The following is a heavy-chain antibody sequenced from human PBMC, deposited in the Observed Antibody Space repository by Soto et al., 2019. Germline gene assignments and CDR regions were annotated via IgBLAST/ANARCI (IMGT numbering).Heavy chain of an antibody. CDR2: INQDGGEK. V-gene: IGHV3-7*01. J-gene: IGHJ4*02. CDR1: GFTFSRFC. D-gene: IGHD3-16*01. Sequence: EVHLVESGGGLVQSGGSLRLSCSASGFTFSRFCMTWVRQAPGKGLEWVANINQDGGEKHYVDSVKGRFTISRDNAENSLVLQMDSLRTEDTAVYYCASGGHVDYCGQGTLVTVSS. CDR3: ASGGHVDY.